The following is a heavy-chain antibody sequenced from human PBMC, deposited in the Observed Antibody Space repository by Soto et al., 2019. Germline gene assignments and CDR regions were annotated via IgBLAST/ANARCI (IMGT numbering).Heavy chain of an antibody. CDR1: GFTFSNAW. Sequence: GGSLRLSCAASGFTFSNAWMSWVRQAPGKGLEWVGRIKSKTDGGTTDYAAPVKGRFTISRDDSKNTLYLQMNSLKTEDTAVYYCTTDLEGSGFWSGYFSAVMYYMDVWGKGTTVTVSS. D-gene: IGHD3-3*01. V-gene: IGHV3-15*01. CDR2: IKSKTDGGTT. CDR3: TTDLEGSGFWSGYFSAVMYYMDV. J-gene: IGHJ6*03.